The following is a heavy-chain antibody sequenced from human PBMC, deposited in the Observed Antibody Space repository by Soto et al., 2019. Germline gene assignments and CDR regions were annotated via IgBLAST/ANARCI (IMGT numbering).Heavy chain of an antibody. Sequence: PGGSLRLSCAASGFTFSDYYMSWIRQVPGKGLEWLSYISSTGTTIYYADSVKGRFTISRDNARNSLYLQMNSLRAEDTAVYYCERDKTDKDLVYYYSYGMDVWGQGTTVTVSS. J-gene: IGHJ6*02. CDR2: ISSTGTTI. CDR1: GFTFSDYY. D-gene: IGHD5-18*01. V-gene: IGHV3-11*01. CDR3: ERDKTDKDLVYYYSYGMDV.